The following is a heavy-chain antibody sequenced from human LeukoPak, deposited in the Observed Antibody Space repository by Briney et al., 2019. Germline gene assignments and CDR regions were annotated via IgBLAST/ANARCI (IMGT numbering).Heavy chain of an antibody. D-gene: IGHD4-11*01. J-gene: IGHJ4*02. V-gene: IGHV4-34*01. CDR3: ARGRLQSGSRSFDY. CDR2: INHSGST. CDR1: GGSFSGYY. Sequence: SETLSLTCAVYGGSFSGYYWSWIRQPPGKGLEWIGEINHSGSTNYNPSLKGRVTRSVDTSNDELYLRVSSVSAANTAVYYCARGRLQSGSRSFDYWGQGTLVTVSS.